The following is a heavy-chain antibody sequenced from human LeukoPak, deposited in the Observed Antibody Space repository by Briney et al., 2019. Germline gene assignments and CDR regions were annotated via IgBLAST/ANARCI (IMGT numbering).Heavy chain of an antibody. Sequence: PGGSLRLSCAASGFTFSSHGMNWVRQAPGKGLEWVSGISPSGGITYYTDSVKGRFTISRDNSKNTLYLQMNSLRAEDTAVYYCARPEDYDSSGRFDYWGQGTLVTVSS. D-gene: IGHD3-22*01. CDR1: GFTFSSHG. CDR2: ISPSGGIT. CDR3: ARPEDYDSSGRFDY. J-gene: IGHJ4*02. V-gene: IGHV3-23*01.